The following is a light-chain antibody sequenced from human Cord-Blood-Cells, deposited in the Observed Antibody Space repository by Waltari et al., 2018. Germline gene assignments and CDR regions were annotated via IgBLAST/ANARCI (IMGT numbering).Light chain of an antibody. V-gene: IGLV2-11*01. J-gene: IGLJ1*01. Sequence: QSALTQPRSVSGSPGQSVTIPCTGTSSDVGGYNHVSWYQQHPGKAPKLMIYDVSKRPSGVPDRFSGSKSGNTASLTISGLQAEDEADYYCCSYAGSYTYVFGTGTKVTVL. CDR3: CSYAGSYTYV. CDR2: DVS. CDR1: SSDVGGYNH.